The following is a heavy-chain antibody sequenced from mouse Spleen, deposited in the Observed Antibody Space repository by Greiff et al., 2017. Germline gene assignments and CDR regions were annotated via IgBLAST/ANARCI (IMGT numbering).Heavy chain of an antibody. Sequence: EVKLVESGGGLVQPGGSLRLSCATSGFTFTDYYMSWVRQPPGKALEWLGFIRNKANGYTTEYSASVKGRFTISRDNSQSILYLQMNTLRAEDSATYYCARDIPYYDGVGFDVWGAGTTVTVSS. J-gene: IGHJ1*01. CDR1: GFTFTDYY. CDR3: ARDIPYYDGVGFDV. D-gene: IGHD1-1*01. V-gene: IGHV7-3*02. CDR2: IRNKANGYTT.